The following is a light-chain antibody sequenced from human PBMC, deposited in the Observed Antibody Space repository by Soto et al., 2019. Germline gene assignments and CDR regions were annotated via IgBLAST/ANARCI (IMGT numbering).Light chain of an antibody. J-gene: IGKJ4*01. V-gene: IGKV3-20*01. CDR2: GAS. CDR1: QTVSSSY. CDR3: QQYSSSPLT. Sequence: EIVLTQSPGTLSLSPGERATLSCRASQTVSSSYLAWYQQKPGQAPRLLIYGASSRATGIPDRFSGSGSGTVFTLTISRLEPEDFAVYYCQQYSSSPLTFGGGTKVDI.